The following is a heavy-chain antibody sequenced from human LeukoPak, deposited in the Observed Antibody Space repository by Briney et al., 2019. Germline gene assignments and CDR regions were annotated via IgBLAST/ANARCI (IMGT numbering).Heavy chain of an antibody. CDR3: AKYFAGGYEDY. CDR1: GFTFSSYA. D-gene: IGHD6-19*01. Sequence: GGSLRLSCAASGFTFSSYAVTWVRQAPGKGLEWVSAISGGGGATYYADSVKGRFTISRDNSKNTLYLQMNSLRAEDTAKYYCAKYFAGGYEDYWGQGTLVTVS. CDR2: ISGGGGAT. J-gene: IGHJ4*02. V-gene: IGHV3-23*01.